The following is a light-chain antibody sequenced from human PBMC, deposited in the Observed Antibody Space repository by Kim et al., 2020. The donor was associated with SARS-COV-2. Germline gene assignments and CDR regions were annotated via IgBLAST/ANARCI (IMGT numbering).Light chain of an antibody. J-gene: IGKJ5*01. CDR2: GAS. Sequence: EIVLTQSPGSLSLSPGERATLSCRASQSVTSSYVAWYQHKPGQAPRLLIYGASSRATGIPDRVSGSVSGTDFTLTISRLEPEDFAVYYCQQFGASPITFGQGTRLEIK. V-gene: IGKV3-20*01. CDR1: QSVTSSY. CDR3: QQFGASPIT.